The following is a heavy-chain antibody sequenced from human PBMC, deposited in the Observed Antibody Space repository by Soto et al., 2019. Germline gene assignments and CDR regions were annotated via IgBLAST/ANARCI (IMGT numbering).Heavy chain of an antibody. CDR1: GGSISSYY. CDR2: IYYSGST. J-gene: IGHJ5*02. CDR3: ARELKGVMTTTTWFDP. V-gene: IGHV4-59*01. D-gene: IGHD1-26*01. Sequence: QVQLQESGPGLVKPSETLSLTCTVSGGSISSYYWSWIRQPPGKGLEWIGYIYYSGSTNYNPSLKSRVTISVDTSKNQFSLKLSSVTAADTAVYYCARELKGVMTTTTWFDPWGQGTLVTVSS.